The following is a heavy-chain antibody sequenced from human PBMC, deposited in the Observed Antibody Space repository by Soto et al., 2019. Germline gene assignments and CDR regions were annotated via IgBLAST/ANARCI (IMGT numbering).Heavy chain of an antibody. CDR3: GRGIGRFFYDYYVMDV. D-gene: IGHD2-15*01. J-gene: IGHJ6*02. CDR2: IWYDGSNK. CDR1: GFTFSSYG. Sequence: GGSLRPSCAASGFTFSSYGMHWVRQAPGKGLEWVAVIWYDGSNKYYADSVKGRFTISRDNSKNTLYLQMNSLRAEDTAVYYWGRGIGRFFYDYYVMDVWGQGTTVTVSS. V-gene: IGHV3-33*01.